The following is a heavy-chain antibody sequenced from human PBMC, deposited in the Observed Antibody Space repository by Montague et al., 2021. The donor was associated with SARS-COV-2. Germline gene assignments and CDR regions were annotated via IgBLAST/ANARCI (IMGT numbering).Heavy chain of an antibody. D-gene: IGHD3-3*01. CDR2: IYYTGEA. CDR1: GGSIRSYY. Sequence: SETLSLTCSFAGGSIRSYYWGWIRLPPGKPLEWLGYIYYTGEATXXPSLKGRVTISVDTSRSQFSLRLTSVTAADTAVYFCARFWSGYVDKWSQGTLVTVSS. CDR3: ARFWSGYVDK. J-gene: IGHJ4*02. V-gene: IGHV4-59*01.